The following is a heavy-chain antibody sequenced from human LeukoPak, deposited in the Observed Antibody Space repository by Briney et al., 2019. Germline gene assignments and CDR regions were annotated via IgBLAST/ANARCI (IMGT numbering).Heavy chain of an antibody. CDR3: ARGYGSGSYGGYYYYYGMDV. CDR2: IYYSGST. CDR1: GGSISSYY. Sequence: SETLPLTCTVSGGSISSYYWSWIRQPPGKGLEWIGYIYYSGSTNYNPSLKSRVTISVDTSKNQFSLKLSSVTAADTAVYYCARGYGSGSYGGYYYYYGMDVWGQGTTVTVSS. J-gene: IGHJ6*02. V-gene: IGHV4-59*01. D-gene: IGHD3-10*01.